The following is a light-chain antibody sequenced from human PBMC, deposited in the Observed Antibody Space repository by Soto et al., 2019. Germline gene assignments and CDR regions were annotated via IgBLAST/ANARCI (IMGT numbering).Light chain of an antibody. CDR1: QSVSSS. J-gene: IGKJ5*01. CDR2: GAS. Sequence: ESVLTQSSGTLSLSPGERATLSCRASQSVSSSQLAWYQQKPGQAPRLLIYGASTRATGIPARFSGSGSGTEFTPTICSLQSEDFAVYYCQQYNYGPIPIGQGTRPAIK. CDR3: QQYNYGPIP. V-gene: IGKV3-15*01.